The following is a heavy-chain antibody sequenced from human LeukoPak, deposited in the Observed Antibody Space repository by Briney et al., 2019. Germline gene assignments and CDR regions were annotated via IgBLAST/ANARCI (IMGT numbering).Heavy chain of an antibody. J-gene: IGHJ4*02. CDR3: AKEGYSSSWNADFDY. V-gene: IGHV3-23*01. CDR1: GFTFSSYA. D-gene: IGHD6-13*01. CDR2: ISGNGRTT. Sequence: GGSLRLSCAASGFTFSSYAMSWVRQAQGKGLEWVSAISGNGRTTYYAESVKGRFTISRDNSKNTLYLQMNSLRAEDTAVYYCAKEGYSSSWNADFDYWGQGTLVTVSS.